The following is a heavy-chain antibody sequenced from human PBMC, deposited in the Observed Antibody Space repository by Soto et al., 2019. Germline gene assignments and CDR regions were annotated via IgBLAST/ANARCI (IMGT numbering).Heavy chain of an antibody. V-gene: IGHV1-2*04. CDR2: INPNSGGT. CDR1: GYTFTGYY. Sequence: GASVKVSCKASGYTFTGYYMHWVRQAPGQGLEWMGWINPNSGGTNYAQKFQGWVTMTRDTSTSTAYMELSSLRSEDTAVYYCAIYVDPAIGDYWGQGTLVTVSS. CDR3: AIYVDPAIGDY. D-gene: IGHD5-18*01. J-gene: IGHJ4*02.